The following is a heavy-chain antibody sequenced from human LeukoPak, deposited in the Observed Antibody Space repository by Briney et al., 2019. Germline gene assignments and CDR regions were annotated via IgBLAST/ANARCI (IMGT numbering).Heavy chain of an antibody. D-gene: IGHD5-18*01. CDR1: GGSISSYY. J-gene: IGHJ4*02. V-gene: IGHV4-59*08. CDR3: ARHGIQLWSYYFDY. Sequence: SETLSLTCTVSGGSISSYYWSWIRQPPGKGLEWIGYIYYSGSTNYNPSLKSRVTISVDTSKNQFSLKLSFVTAADTAVYYCARHGIQLWSYYFDYWGQGTLVTVSS. CDR2: IYYSGST.